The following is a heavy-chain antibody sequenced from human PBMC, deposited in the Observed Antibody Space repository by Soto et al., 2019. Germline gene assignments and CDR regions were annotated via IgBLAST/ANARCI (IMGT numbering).Heavy chain of an antibody. CDR3: VRRHVSATGIDWLDP. D-gene: IGHD6-13*01. V-gene: IGHV1-3*01. Sequence: ASVKVSCKASGYTFTSYGIHWVRQAPGQRLEWMGWINAANGDTKYSPKFQGRVTITRDTSASTAYMELSSLRSEDTAVYSCVRRHVSATGIDWLDPWGQGTLVTVSS. CDR1: GYTFTSYG. J-gene: IGHJ5*02. CDR2: INAANGDT.